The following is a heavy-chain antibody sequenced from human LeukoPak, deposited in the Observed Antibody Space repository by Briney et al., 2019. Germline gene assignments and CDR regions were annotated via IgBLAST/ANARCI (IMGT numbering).Heavy chain of an antibody. CDR3: ASLPLYYYGSGSYSRY. D-gene: IGHD3-10*01. J-gene: IGHJ4*02. CDR2: ISSSSSTI. Sequence: GGSPRLSCAASGFTFSSYSMNWVRQAPGKGLEWVSYISSSSSTIYYADSVKGRFTISRDNAKNSLYLQMNSLRAEDTAVYYCASLPLYYYGSGSYSRYWGQGTLVTVSS. V-gene: IGHV3-48*01. CDR1: GFTFSSYS.